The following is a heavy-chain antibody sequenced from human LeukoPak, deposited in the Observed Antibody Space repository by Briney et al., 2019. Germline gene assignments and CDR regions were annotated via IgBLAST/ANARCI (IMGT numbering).Heavy chain of an antibody. CDR1: GFSFSAYG. D-gene: IGHD6-13*01. CDR3: ARSWQQLVFYFDY. CDR2: IWYDGSRE. Sequence: PGGSLRLSCAASGFSFSAYGMHWVRQAPGKGLEWVAVIWYDGSRESYTDSVRGRFTISRDNSKNTLYLQMNSLRAEDTAVYYCARSWQQLVFYFDYGGQGTLVTVSS. J-gene: IGHJ4*02. V-gene: IGHV3-33*01.